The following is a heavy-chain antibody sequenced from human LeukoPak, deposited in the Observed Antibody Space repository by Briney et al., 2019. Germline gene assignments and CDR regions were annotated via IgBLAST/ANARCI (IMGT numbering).Heavy chain of an antibody. Sequence: KPSETLSLTCAVYGGSFSGYYWSWIRQPPGKGLEWIGEINHSGSTNYNPSLKSRVTISVDTSKNQFSLKLSSVTAADTAVYYCARGSTQQWRDAFDIWGQGTMVTVSS. CDR3: ARGSTQQWRDAFDI. D-gene: IGHD6-19*01. V-gene: IGHV4-34*01. J-gene: IGHJ3*02. CDR1: GGSFSGYY. CDR2: INHSGST.